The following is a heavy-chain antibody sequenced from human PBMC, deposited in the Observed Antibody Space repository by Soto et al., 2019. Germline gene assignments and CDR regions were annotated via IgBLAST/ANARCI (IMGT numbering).Heavy chain of an antibody. CDR1: GGSISSYY. J-gene: IGHJ4*02. CDR3: ARRWGSTFDY. Sequence: QVQLQESGPGLVKPSETLSLTCTVYGGSISSYYWSWIRQPPGKGLEWIGYIYYSGSTNYNPSLKSRVTISVDTSKNQFSLKLSSVTAADTAVYYCARRWGSTFDYWGQGTLVTVSS. D-gene: IGHD7-27*01. V-gene: IGHV4-59*01. CDR2: IYYSGST.